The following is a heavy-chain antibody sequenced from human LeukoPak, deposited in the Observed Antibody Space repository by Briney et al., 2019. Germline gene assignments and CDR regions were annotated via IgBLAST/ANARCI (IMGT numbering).Heavy chain of an antibody. J-gene: IGHJ4*02. CDR1: GGSISSGGYY. Sequence: PSETLSLTCTVSGGSISSGGYYWSWIRQHPGKGLEWIGYIYYSGSTYYNPSLKSRVTISVDTSKNQFSLKLSSVTAADTAVYYCASRFTYYYDSSGSYFDYWGQGTLVTVSS. CDR2: IYYSGST. V-gene: IGHV4-31*03. D-gene: IGHD3-22*01. CDR3: ASRFTYYYDSSGSYFDY.